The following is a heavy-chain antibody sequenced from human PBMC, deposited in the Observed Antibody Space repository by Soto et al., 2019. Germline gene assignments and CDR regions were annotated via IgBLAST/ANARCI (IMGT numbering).Heavy chain of an antibody. Sequence: GGSLRLSCAASGFTFSSYAMSWVRQAPGKGLEWVSAISGSGGSTYYADSVKGRFTISRDNSKNTLYLQMNSLRAEDTAVYYCAPSYGDYVSFYFDYWGQGTLVTVSS. V-gene: IGHV3-23*01. D-gene: IGHD4-17*01. CDR3: APSYGDYVSFYFDY. CDR1: GFTFSSYA. J-gene: IGHJ4*02. CDR2: ISGSGGST.